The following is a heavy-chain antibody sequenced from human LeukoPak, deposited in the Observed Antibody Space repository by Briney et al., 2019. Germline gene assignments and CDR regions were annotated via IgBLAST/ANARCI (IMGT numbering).Heavy chain of an antibody. CDR1: GGSFSGYY. Sequence: SETLSLTCAVYGGSFSGYYWSWIRQPPGKGLEWIGEINHSGSTNYNPSLKSRVTISVDTSKNQFSLKLSSVTAADTAVYYCARYYYGSGSYHPYWGQGTLVTVSS. CDR3: ARYYYGSGSYHPY. D-gene: IGHD3-10*01. CDR2: INHSGST. J-gene: IGHJ4*02. V-gene: IGHV4-34*01.